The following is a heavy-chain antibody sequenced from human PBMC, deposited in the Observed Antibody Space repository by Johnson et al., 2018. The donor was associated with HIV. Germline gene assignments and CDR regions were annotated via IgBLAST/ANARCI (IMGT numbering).Heavy chain of an antibody. CDR1: GFTFSSYG. V-gene: IGHV3-30*02. J-gene: IGHJ3*02. CDR3: AFSSWYAFDI. Sequence: QVQLVESGGGLVQPGGSLRLSCAASGFTFSSYGMHWVRQAPGKGLAWVAFIRFDGSDKYYADSAQGRFTISRDNSKNTLYLQMNSLRAEDTAVYYCAFSSWYAFDIWGQGTMVTVSS. CDR2: IRFDGSDK. D-gene: IGHD6-13*01.